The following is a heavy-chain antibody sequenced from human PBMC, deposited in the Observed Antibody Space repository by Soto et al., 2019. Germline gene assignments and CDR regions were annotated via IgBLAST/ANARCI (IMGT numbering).Heavy chain of an antibody. CDR2: ITVGSSHI. V-gene: IGHV3-21*01. Sequence: GESLSLSCTGSGFPFHAFNINWFRQAPGKGLEWVSSITVGSSHIYQPNSMKGRFTISRDDAKNSVYLQIASPRDEDTARYYWSQSHGVGVRGAYWGQGTLLTVSS. J-gene: IGHJ4*02. CDR3: SQSHGVGVRGAY. D-gene: IGHD3-16*01. CDR1: GFPFHAFN.